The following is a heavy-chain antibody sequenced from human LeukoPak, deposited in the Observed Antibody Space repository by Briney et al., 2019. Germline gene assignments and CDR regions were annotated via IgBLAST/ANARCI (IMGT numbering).Heavy chain of an antibody. V-gene: IGHV3-23*01. D-gene: IGHD3-10*02. CDR3: AKARTDMFSLSWFDY. CDR1: GFTFANYA. J-gene: IGHJ4*02. CDR2: ISGYGDSK. Sequence: GGSLRISCAASGFTFANYATSWVRQAPGKGLEWVSGISGYGDSKYCAASVNGRFTISRDNSKNTLYLQMNSLGAEDTAVYYCAKARTDMFSLSWFDYWGQGTLVTVSS.